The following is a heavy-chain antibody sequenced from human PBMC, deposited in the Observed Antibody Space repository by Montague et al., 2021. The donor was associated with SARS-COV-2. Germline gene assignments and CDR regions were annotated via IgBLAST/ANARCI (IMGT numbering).Heavy chain of an antibody. Sequence: SLRLSCAVSGFTVSNYYMSWVRQAPGKGLEWVSVIYIGGITYYADSVKGRFVISRDNSKSMLSLQMNSLRAEDTALYYCAREPAVGGEYYFDHWGQGTLATVSS. D-gene: IGHD6-19*01. CDR1: GFTVSNYY. CDR2: IYIGGIT. J-gene: IGHJ4*02. CDR3: AREPAVGGEYYFDH. V-gene: IGHV3-66*01.